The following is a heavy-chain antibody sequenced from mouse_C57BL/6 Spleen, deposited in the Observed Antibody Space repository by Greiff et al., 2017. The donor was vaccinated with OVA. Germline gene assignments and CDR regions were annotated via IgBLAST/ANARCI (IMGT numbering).Heavy chain of an antibody. Sequence: QVQLKRPGAELVRPGSSVKLSCKASGYTFPSYWMHWVKQRPIQGLEWIGNIDPSDSETHYNQKFKDKATLTVDKSSNTAYMPLSSLSSEDSAVYYCARRGNYCNLYYFDYWGQGTTLTVSS. J-gene: IGHJ2*01. D-gene: IGHD2-1*01. V-gene: IGHV1-52*01. CDR3: ARRGNYCNLYYFDY. CDR1: GYTFPSYW. CDR2: IDPSDSET.